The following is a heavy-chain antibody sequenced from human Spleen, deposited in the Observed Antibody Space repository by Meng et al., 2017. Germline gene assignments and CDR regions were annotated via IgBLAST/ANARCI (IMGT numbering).Heavy chain of an antibody. Sequence: GESLKISCVASGFTLSYYAMHWVRQAPGKGLEWVAGISHDGSDTYYADSVKGRFTISRDNSKNTLSLQVNILNAEDTALYYCARGARPTVLHVIVGLDYWGQGTQVTVSS. J-gene: IGHJ4*02. CDR2: ISHDGSDT. D-gene: IGHD6-6*01. CDR1: GFTLSYYA. V-gene: IGHV3-30*01. CDR3: ARGARPTVLHVIVGLDY.